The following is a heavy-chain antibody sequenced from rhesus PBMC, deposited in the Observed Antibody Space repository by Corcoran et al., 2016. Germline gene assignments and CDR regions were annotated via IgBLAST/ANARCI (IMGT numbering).Heavy chain of an antibody. CDR1: GGSISDDYY. J-gene: IGHJ4*01. CDR3: ARDRIGIAAAGPPQYYFDY. V-gene: IGHV4-106*01. Sequence: QVQLQESGPGLVKPSETLSLTCAVSGGSISDDYYWSWIRQPPGKGLEWIGYIYGSGGGTNYNPSLKTRVTISIDTSKNQFSLKLSSVTAADTAVYYCARDRIGIAAAGPPQYYFDYWGQGVLVTVSS. CDR2: IYGSGGGT. D-gene: IGHD6S26*01.